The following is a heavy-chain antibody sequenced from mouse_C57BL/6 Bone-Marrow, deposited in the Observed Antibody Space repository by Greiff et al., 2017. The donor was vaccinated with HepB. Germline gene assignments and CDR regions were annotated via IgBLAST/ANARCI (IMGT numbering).Heavy chain of an antibody. D-gene: IGHD1-1*01. CDR2: IRLKSDNYAT. CDR3: TGGGGFIYLWYFDV. CDR1: GFTFSNYW. J-gene: IGHJ1*03. V-gene: IGHV6-3*01. Sequence: DVKLVESGGGLVQPGGSMKLSCVASGFTFSNYWMNWVRQSPEKGLEWVAQIRLKSDNYATHYAESVKGRFTISRDDSKSSVYLQMNNLRAEDTGIYYCTGGGGFIYLWYFDVWGTGTTVTVSS.